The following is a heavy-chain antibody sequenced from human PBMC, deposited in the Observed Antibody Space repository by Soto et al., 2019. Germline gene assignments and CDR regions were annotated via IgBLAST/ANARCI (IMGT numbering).Heavy chain of an antibody. Sequence: EVQLVQSGGGLVQPGGSLRLSCVGSGFTFSDFYMNWVRQAPGKGLEWVANIRPDGYGPNLVESVKGRFTTSRDNAKNSLFLQMTSRRADDTAVYSWAGWGGHDYNYWGQGILVTVSS. CDR3: AGWGGHDYNY. CDR2: IRPDGYGP. CDR1: GFTFSDFY. D-gene: IGHD4-4*01. V-gene: IGHV3-7*03. J-gene: IGHJ4*02.